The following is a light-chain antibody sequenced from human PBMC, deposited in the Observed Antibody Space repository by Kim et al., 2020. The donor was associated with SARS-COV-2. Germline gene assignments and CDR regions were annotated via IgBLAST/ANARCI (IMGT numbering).Light chain of an antibody. CDR2: VSSDGSN. V-gene: IGLV4-69*01. CDR3: QTWGTGIRV. Sequence: SVKLTSNLSSGHSNYVIAWHQQQPEKGPRYLMKVSSDGSNNKGGGIPDRFSGSSSGAERYLTISSLQSEDEADYYCQTWGTGIRVFGGGTQLTVL. J-gene: IGLJ2*01. CDR1: SGHSNYV.